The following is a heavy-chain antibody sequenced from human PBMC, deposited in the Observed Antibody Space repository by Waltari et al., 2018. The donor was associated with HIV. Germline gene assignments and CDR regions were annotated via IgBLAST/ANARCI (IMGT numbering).Heavy chain of an antibody. J-gene: IGHJ4*02. V-gene: IGHV1-2*02. CDR3: ARDGVGDAAFDY. D-gene: IGHD1-26*01. CDR2: INTSKGNT. CDR1: GYNFTGYY. Sequence: QVQLLQSGPEVRKPGASVKVSCRASGYNFTGYYMHWVRQAPGQGLEWMGWINTSKGNTHLAQKFKGKVTMTRVTSIRTAYLEMRGLKSDDTAIYYCARDGVGDAAFDYWGQGTLVTVS.